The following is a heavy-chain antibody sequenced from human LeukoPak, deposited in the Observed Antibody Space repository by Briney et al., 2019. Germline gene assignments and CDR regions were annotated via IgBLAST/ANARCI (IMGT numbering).Heavy chain of an antibody. CDR3: ARGRSKYSGSYCAY. Sequence: GGSLRLSCAASGFAFSSYWMSWVRQAPGKGLEWVANIKQDGSEKYYVDSVKGRFTISRDNAKNSLYLQMNSLRAEDTAVYYCARGRSKYSGSYCAYWGQGALVTVSS. CDR1: GFAFSSYW. V-gene: IGHV3-7*01. D-gene: IGHD1-26*01. J-gene: IGHJ4*02. CDR2: IKQDGSEK.